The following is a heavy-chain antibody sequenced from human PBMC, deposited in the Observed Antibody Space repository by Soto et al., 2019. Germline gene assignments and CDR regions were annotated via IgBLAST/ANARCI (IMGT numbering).Heavy chain of an antibody. J-gene: IGHJ4*02. Sequence: XSVKVSCKASVYTFTSYGISWVRQAPGQGLEWMGWISAYNGNTNYAQKLQGRVTMTTDTSTSTAYMELRSLRSDDTAVYYCARDWVAAAGTSFDYWGQGALVTVSS. CDR1: VYTFTSYG. D-gene: IGHD6-13*01. V-gene: IGHV1-18*04. CDR2: ISAYNGNT. CDR3: ARDWVAAAGTSFDY.